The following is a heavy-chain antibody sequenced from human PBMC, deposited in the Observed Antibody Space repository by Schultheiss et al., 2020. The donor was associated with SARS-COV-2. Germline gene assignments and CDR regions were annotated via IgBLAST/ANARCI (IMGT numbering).Heavy chain of an antibody. CDR3: ARVHWNRYYYYYGMDV. CDR1: GFTFSSYA. V-gene: IGHV3-30*04. D-gene: IGHD1-1*01. J-gene: IGHJ6*02. Sequence: GGSLRLSCAASGFTFSSYAMHWVRQAPGKGLEWVAVISYDGSNKYYADSVKGRFTISRDNSKNTLYLQMNSLRAEDTAVYYCARVHWNRYYYYYGMDVWGQGTTVTVSS. CDR2: ISYDGSNK.